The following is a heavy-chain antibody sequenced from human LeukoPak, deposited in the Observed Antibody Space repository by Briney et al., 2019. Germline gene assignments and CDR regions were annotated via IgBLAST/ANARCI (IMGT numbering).Heavy chain of an antibody. Sequence: GGSLRLSCAASGFTFSSYEMNWVRQAPGKGLEWVSYISSSSSTIYYADSVKGRFTISRDNAKNSLYLQMNSLRAEDTAVYYCARDGREWLPNYWGQGTLVTVSS. V-gene: IGHV3-48*01. CDR3: ARDGREWLPNY. CDR1: GFTFSSYE. J-gene: IGHJ4*02. D-gene: IGHD5-12*01. CDR2: ISSSSSTI.